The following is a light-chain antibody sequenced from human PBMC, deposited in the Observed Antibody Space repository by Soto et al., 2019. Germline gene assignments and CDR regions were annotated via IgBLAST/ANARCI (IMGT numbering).Light chain of an antibody. CDR3: QQYGSSHT. CDR1: QSVNSNS. CDR2: GAS. Sequence: EIVWTQSPCTPSFSPGDTATLSCRASQSVNSNSLAWYQQRPGQSPRLLIYGASSRATGVPDRFRGSGSGTDFTLTISRLEPEDFAVYYCQQYGSSHTFGQGTRLEI. V-gene: IGKV3-20*01. J-gene: IGKJ5*01.